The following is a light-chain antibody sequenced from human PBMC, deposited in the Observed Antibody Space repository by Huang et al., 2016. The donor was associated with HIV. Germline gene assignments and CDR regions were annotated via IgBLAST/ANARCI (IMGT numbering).Light chain of an antibody. CDR2: NVL. V-gene: IGKV2-30*01. J-gene: IGKJ2*01. CDR1: QSLEYSDGNTY. Sequence: DVVLNQSPLSLPVTLGQPASISCRSSQSLEYSDGNTYLSWFHRRPGQSPRRLMYNVLNRDSGVPDRFSGSGSGTDFTLKISRVEAEDVGIYYCMQGTHWPPYTFGQGTKLEI. CDR3: MQGTHWPPYT.